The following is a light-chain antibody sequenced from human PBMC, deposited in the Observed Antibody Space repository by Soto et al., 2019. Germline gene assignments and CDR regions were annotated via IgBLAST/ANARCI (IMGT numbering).Light chain of an antibody. CDR3: QQSYSTS. J-gene: IGKJ1*01. CDR1: QSISSY. V-gene: IGKV1-39*01. CDR2: AAS. Sequence: DIQMTQSRSSLSASVGDRVTITCRASQSISSYLNWYQQKPGKAPKLLIYAASSLQSGVPSRFSGSGSGTDFTLTISSMQPEDFATYYCQQSYSTSFGQGTKVDIK.